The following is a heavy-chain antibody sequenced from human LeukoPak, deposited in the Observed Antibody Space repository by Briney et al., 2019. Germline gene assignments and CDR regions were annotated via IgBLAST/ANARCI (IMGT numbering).Heavy chain of an antibody. CDR3: GRGVGYN. CDR2: INHSGST. J-gene: IGHJ4*02. CDR1: GGSFSGYH. D-gene: IGHD5-18*01. V-gene: IGHV4-34*01. Sequence: SETLSLTCAVYGGSFSGYHWSWTRQPPGKGLEWIGEINHSGSTNYNPSLKSRVTISVDTSKNQFSLKLSSVTAADTAVYYCGRGVGYNWGQGTLVTVSS.